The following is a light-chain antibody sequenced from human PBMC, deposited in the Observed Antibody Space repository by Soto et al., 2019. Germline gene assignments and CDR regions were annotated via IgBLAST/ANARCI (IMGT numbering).Light chain of an antibody. J-gene: IGLJ1*01. Sequence: QSALTQPRSVSGSPGQSVTISCTGTSSDVGAYNYVSWYQHHPGKAPKFMIFDVNKRPSGVPDRFSGSKSGNTASLTISGLQAEDEADYYCCSYAGSYRYVFGTGTKLTVL. V-gene: IGLV2-11*01. CDR1: SSDVGAYNY. CDR2: DVN. CDR3: CSYAGSYRYV.